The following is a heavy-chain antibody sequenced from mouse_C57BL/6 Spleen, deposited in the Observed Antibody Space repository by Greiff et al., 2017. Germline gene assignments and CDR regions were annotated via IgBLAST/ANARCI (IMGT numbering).Heavy chain of an antibody. CDR1: GYTFTSYW. CDR2: IDPSDSYT. Sequence: QVQLQQPGAELVKPGASVKLSCKASGYTFTSYWMQWVKQRPGQGLEWIGEIDPSDSYTNYNQKFKGKATLTVDTSSSTAYMQLSSLTSEDSAVYYCARGGAQDPMDYWGQGTSVTVSS. D-gene: IGHD3-2*02. V-gene: IGHV1-50*01. CDR3: ARGGAQDPMDY. J-gene: IGHJ4*01.